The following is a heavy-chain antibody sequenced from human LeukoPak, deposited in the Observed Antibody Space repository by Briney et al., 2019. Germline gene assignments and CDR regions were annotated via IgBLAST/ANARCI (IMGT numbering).Heavy chain of an antibody. CDR2: ISNDGTNK. V-gene: IGHV3-30*04. D-gene: IGHD5-24*01. CDR3: ARDREMAYFDY. CDR1: GFTFSYHA. J-gene: IGHJ4*02. Sequence: GGSLRLSCAASGFTFSYHAMHWVRQAPGKGLEWVALISNDGTNKYYTDSVKGRFTISRDNSKNTLYLQMNSLRAEDTAVYYCARDREMAYFDYWGQGTLDTVSS.